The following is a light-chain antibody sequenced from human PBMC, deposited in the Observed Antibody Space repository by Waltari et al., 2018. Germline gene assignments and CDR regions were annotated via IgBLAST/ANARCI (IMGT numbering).Light chain of an antibody. V-gene: IGKV3-11*01. J-gene: IGKJ2*02. CDR3: QQRSNWST. CDR2: DAS. Sequence: EIVLTQSPATLSLSPGERATLSCRASQSVSNYLSWYQQKPGQAPRLLIYDASNRATGIPARFSGSGSGTDFTLTISSLEPEDVAVYCCQQRSNWSTFGQGTKLEI. CDR1: QSVSNY.